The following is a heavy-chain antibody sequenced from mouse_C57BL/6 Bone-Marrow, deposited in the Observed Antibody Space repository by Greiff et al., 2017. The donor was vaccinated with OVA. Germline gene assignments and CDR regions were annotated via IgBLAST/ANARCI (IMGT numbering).Heavy chain of an antibody. D-gene: IGHD1-1*01. J-gene: IGHJ2*01. CDR3: ARSRGSSPYFDY. CDR2: IYPGSGST. CDR1: GYTFTSYW. V-gene: IGHV1-55*01. Sequence: VQLQQPGAELVKPGASVKMSCKASGYTFTSYWITWVKQRPGQGLEWIGDIYPGSGSTNYNEKFKSTATLTVATSSSTAYKQLSSLTSEDSAVYYCARSRGSSPYFDYWGQGTTLTVSS.